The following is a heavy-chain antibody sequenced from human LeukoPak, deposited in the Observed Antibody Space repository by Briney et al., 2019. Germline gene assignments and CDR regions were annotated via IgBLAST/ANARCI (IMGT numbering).Heavy chain of an antibody. D-gene: IGHD3-22*01. V-gene: IGHV4-34*01. CDR1: GFTFSSYA. CDR3: ARGKYDSGGYYLDY. CDR2: INHSGII. Sequence: GSLRLSCAASGFTFSSYAMSWIRQPPGKGLTWIGEINHSGIINYNPSLKSRVTISLDTSKSQFSLKLSSVTAADTAVYYCARGKYDSGGYYLDYWGQGTLVTVSS. J-gene: IGHJ4*02.